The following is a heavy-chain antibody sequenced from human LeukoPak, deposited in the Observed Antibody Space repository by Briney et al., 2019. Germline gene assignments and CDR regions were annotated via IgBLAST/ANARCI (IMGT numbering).Heavy chain of an antibody. CDR2: ISGSGGST. V-gene: IGHV3-23*01. CDR3: AKGGNHYGSGSPGGTFDY. J-gene: IGHJ4*02. D-gene: IGHD3-10*01. CDR1: GFTFSSYA. Sequence: GGSLRLSCAASGFTFSSYAMSWVRQAPGKGLEWVSAISGSGGSTYYADSVKGRFTISRDNSKNTLYLQMNSLRAEDTAVYYCAKGGNHYGSGSPGGTFDYWGQGTLVTVSS.